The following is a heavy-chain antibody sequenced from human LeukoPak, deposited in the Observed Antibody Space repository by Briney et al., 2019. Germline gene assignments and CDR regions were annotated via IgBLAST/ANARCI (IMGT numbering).Heavy chain of an antibody. D-gene: IGHD6-13*01. CDR3: ARGPWDGSSWDY. CDR2: IYSAGST. V-gene: IGHV3-53*01. Sequence: GGSLRLSCAASGFTVSGSYTSWVRQAPGKGLEWVSVIYSAGSTYYADSVRGRFTISRDNSKNTLYLQMNSLRAEDTAVYYCARGPWDGSSWDYWGQGTLVTVSS. J-gene: IGHJ4*02. CDR1: GFTVSGSY.